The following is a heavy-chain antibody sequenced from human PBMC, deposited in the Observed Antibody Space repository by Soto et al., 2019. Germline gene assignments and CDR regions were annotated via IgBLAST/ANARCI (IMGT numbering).Heavy chain of an antibody. CDR3: ARGAVVVPNGLIAGMDV. V-gene: IGHV1-18*01. Sequence: ASVKVSCKASGYTSTSYGFSWVRQAPGQGLEWMGWISASNGNTNYAQKLQGRVTMTTDTSTGTAYMELRSLRSDDTATYYCARGAVVVPNGLIAGMDVWGLGTTVTVSS. CDR2: ISASNGNT. J-gene: IGHJ6*02. D-gene: IGHD2-15*01. CDR1: GYTSTSYG.